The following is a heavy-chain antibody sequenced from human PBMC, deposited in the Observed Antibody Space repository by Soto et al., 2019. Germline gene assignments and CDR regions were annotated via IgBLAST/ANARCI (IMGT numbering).Heavy chain of an antibody. CDR2: INHSGST. D-gene: IGHD4-17*01. V-gene: IGHV4-34*01. J-gene: IGHJ4*02. Sequence: SETLSLTCAVYGGSFSGYYWSWIRQPPGKGLEWIGEINHSGSTNYNPSLKSRVTISVDTSKNQFSLKLSSVTAADTAVYYCARGGGDYKDLYYFDYWRQGTLVTVSS. CDR1: GGSFSGYY. CDR3: ARGGGDYKDLYYFDY.